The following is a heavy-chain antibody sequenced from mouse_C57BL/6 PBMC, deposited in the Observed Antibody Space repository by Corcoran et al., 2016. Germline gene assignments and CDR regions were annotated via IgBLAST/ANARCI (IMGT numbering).Heavy chain of an antibody. V-gene: IGHV9-3*01. D-gene: IGHD2-3*01. CDR2: INTYSGVP. J-gene: IGHJ2*01. Sequence: QIQLVQSGPELKKPGETVKISCKASGYTFTTYGMSWVKQAPGKGLKWMGWINTYSGVPTYADDFKGRFAFSLETSASTAYLQINNLKNEDTATYFCARYDGFDYCGQGTTLTVSS. CDR1: GYTFTTYG. CDR3: ARYDGFDY.